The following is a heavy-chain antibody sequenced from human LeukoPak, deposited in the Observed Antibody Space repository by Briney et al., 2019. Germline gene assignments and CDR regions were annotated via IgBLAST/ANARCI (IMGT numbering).Heavy chain of an antibody. J-gene: IGHJ4*02. V-gene: IGHV3-7*01. CDR3: ARDPYYDSSGYSPLIPLDY. D-gene: IGHD3-22*01. CDR2: IKHDGSEK. Sequence: GGCLRLSCAASGFTFSDYYMSWIRQAPGKGLEWVANIKHDGSEKYYVDSVKGRFTISRDNAKNSLYLQMNSLRAEDTAVYYCARDPYYDSSGYSPLIPLDYWGQGTLVTVSS. CDR1: GFTFSDYY.